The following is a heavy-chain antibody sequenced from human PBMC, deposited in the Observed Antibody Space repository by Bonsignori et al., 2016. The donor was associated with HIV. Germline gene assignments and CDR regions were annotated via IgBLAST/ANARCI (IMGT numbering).Heavy chain of an antibody. J-gene: IGHJ2*01. Sequence: WIRQPPGKGLEWIGYINYNEITNYNPSLESRVTISVDTSKNQFFLNLSSVTAADTAVYFCGRTITMRVVATTYWYFDLWGRGTLVTVSS. CDR2: INYNEIT. V-gene: IGHV4-59*01. D-gene: IGHD3-22*01. CDR3: GRTITMRVVATTYWYFDL.